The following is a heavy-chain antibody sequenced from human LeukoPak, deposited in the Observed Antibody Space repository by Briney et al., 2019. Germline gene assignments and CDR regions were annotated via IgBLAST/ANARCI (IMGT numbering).Heavy chain of an antibody. V-gene: IGHV1-69*13. CDR2: IIPIFGTA. CDR1: GGTFSSYA. J-gene: IGHJ6*02. Sequence: GASVKVSCKASGGTFSSYAISWVRQAPGQGLEWMGGIIPIFGTANYAQKFQGRVTITADESTSTAYMELSSLRSEDTAVYYCARGGRIKSKTPYYYHYGMDVWGQGTTVTVSS. D-gene: IGHD5-12*01. CDR3: ARGGRIKSKTPYYYHYGMDV.